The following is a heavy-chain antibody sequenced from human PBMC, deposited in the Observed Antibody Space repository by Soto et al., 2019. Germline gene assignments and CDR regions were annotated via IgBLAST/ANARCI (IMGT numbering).Heavy chain of an antibody. V-gene: IGHV4-34*01. CDR3: ARGWAAAHYPWFDP. Sequence: QVQLQQWGAGLLKPSETLSLTCAVYGGSFSGYYWSWIRQPPGKGLEWIGEINHSGSTNYNPSLKSRVTISVDTSKNQFPLKLSSVTAADTAVYYCARGWAAAHYPWFDPWGQGTLVTVSS. J-gene: IGHJ5*02. CDR1: GGSFSGYY. D-gene: IGHD6-13*01. CDR2: INHSGST.